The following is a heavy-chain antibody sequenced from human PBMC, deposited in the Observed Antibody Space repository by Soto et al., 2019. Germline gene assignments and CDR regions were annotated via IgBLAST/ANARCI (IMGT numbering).Heavy chain of an antibody. CDR2: INNDGSST. Sequence: GGSLRLSCGASGFTLSSFFMHWVRQRPGKGLVWVSRINNDGSSTTYANSVKGRFTISRDNAKNTLYLQMNSLRAEDTALYYCAKDRPRRTSGYFFDYWGQGTPVTGSS. J-gene: IGHJ4*02. CDR3: AKDRPRRTSGYFFDY. V-gene: IGHV3-74*03. CDR1: GFTLSSFF. D-gene: IGHD1-1*01.